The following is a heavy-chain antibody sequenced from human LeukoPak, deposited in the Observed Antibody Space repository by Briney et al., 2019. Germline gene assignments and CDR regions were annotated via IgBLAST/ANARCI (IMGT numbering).Heavy chain of an antibody. CDR2: VDPEDGET. J-gene: IGHJ5*02. CDR1: GYTFTDYY. Sequence: ASVKISCRXSGYTFTDYYMHWVQQAPGKGLEWMGLVDPEDGETRYAEKFQGRVTITADTSTDTAYMELSSLRSEDTAVYYCATDLTMVRGVTNWFDPWGQGTLVTVSS. D-gene: IGHD3-10*01. CDR3: ATDLTMVRGVTNWFDP. V-gene: IGHV1-69-2*01.